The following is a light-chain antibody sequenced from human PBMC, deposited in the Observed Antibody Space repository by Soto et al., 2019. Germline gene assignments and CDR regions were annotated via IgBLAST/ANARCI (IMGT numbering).Light chain of an antibody. Sequence: EIVMTQSQVTLSVSPGERATLSCRAIQSVTNSYLAWYQQKPGQAPRLLIYGASTRATGIPARFSGSGSGTEFTLTISSLQSEDFAVYYCQPYTNWPPIPFCQRTRPAI. CDR2: GAS. CDR3: QPYTNWPPIP. CDR1: QSVTNSY. V-gene: IGKV3-15*01. J-gene: IGKJ5*01.